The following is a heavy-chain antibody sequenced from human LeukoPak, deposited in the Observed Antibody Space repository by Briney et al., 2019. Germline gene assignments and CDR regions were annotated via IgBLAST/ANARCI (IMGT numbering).Heavy chain of an antibody. D-gene: IGHD6-13*01. J-gene: IGHJ3*02. CDR2: IYYSGST. CDR3: ARVKGSSWYRDAFDI. Sequence: PSQTLSLTCTVSGGSISSGGYYWSWIRQHPGKGLEWIGYIYYSGSTYYNPSLKSRVTISVDTSKNQFSLKLSSVTAADTAVYYCARVKGSSWYRDAFDIWGQGTMVTVSS. V-gene: IGHV4-31*03. CDR1: GGSISSGGYY.